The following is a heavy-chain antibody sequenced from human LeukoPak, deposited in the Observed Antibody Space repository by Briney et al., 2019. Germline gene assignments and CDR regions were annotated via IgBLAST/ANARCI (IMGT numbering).Heavy chain of an antibody. D-gene: IGHD3-10*01. CDR1: GGSISSYY. Sequence: SETLSLTCTVSGGSISSYYWSWIRQPPGKGLEWIGYIYYSGSTNYNPSLKSRVTISVDTSKNQFSLKLSSVTAADTAVYYCARSGVILLNWFDHWGQGTLVTVSS. V-gene: IGHV4-59*01. CDR3: ARSGVILLNWFDH. J-gene: IGHJ5*02. CDR2: IYYSGST.